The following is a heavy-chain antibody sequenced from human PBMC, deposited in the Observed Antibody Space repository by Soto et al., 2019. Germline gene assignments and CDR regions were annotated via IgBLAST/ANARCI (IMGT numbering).Heavy chain of an antibody. D-gene: IGHD3-22*01. Sequence: PGGSLRLSCAASGFTFSSYAMSWVRQAPGKGLEWVSAISGSGGSTYYADSVKGQFTISRDNSKNTLYVQMNSLRAEDTAVYYCAKGGQYSYDSSGYGAFDIWGQGTMVTVSS. CDR3: AKGGQYSYDSSGYGAFDI. J-gene: IGHJ3*02. V-gene: IGHV3-23*01. CDR1: GFTFSSYA. CDR2: ISGSGGST.